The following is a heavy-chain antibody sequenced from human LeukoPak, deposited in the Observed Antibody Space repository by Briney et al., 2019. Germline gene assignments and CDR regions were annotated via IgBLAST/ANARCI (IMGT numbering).Heavy chain of an antibody. CDR1: GFTFDDYG. J-gene: IGHJ4*02. CDR3: VKDSNYDFWSGYYKGFDN. V-gene: IGHV3-20*04. Sequence: PGGSLRLSCAASGFTSGFTFDDYGMNWVRQVPGKGLEWVSGISRDGGRTGYADSVQGRFTISRDNYRNSLHLQMNSLRVEDTAFYYCVKDSNYDFWSGYYKGFDNWGQGTLVTVSS. CDR2: ISRDGGRT. D-gene: IGHD3-3*01.